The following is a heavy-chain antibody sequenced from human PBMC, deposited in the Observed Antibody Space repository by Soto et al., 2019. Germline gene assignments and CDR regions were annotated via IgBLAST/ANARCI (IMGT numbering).Heavy chain of an antibody. D-gene: IGHD4-4*01. CDR3: ARDLASSNPYCFGY. V-gene: IGHV4-59*01. Sequence: SETLSLTCTVSGGSISSYYWSWIRQPPGKGLEWIGYIYYSWGTNYNPSLKSRVTISVDTSKNQFSLKLSSVTATDTAVYYCARDLASSNPYCFGYWVQGTLGGASS. CDR2: IYYSWGT. J-gene: IGHJ4*02. CDR1: GGSISSYY.